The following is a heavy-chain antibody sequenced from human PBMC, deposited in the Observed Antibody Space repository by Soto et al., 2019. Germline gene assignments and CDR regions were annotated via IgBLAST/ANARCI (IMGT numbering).Heavy chain of an antibody. V-gene: IGHV3-23*01. J-gene: IGHJ4*02. D-gene: IGHD6-13*01. CDR2: ISGSGATT. CDR3: AKESRSSGWYQYFDY. CDR1: GFTLSSFF. Sequence: GGSLRLSCAASGFTLSSFFMSWVRQAPGEGLEWVSSISGSGATTLYADSVRGRFTISRDNSKNMLFLQMSSLRAEDTAIYYCAKESRSSGWYQYFDYWGQGILVTVSS.